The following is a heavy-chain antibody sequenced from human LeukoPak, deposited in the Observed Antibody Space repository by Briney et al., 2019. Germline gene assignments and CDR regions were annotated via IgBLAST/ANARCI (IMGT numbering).Heavy chain of an antibody. V-gene: IGHV1-18*01. CDR3: ARIGVKGVSVPACGGSCYLDY. CDR2: ISAYNGNT. D-gene: IGHD2-15*01. Sequence: GASVKVSCKASGYTFTSYGISWVRQAPGQGLEWMGWISAYNGNTNYAQKLQGRVTMTTDTSTSTAYMELRSLRSDDTAVYYCARIGVKGVSVPACGGSCYLDYWGQGTLVTVSS. CDR1: GYTFTSYG. J-gene: IGHJ4*02.